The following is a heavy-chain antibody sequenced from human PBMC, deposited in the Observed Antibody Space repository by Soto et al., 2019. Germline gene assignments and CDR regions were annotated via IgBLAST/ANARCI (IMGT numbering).Heavy chain of an antibody. J-gene: IGHJ6*02. CDR1: GASISSPSYY. D-gene: IGHD3-10*01. V-gene: IGHV4-39*01. CDR3: ATFGKLRYYYYGLDV. CDR2: VYYSGST. Sequence: TSETLSLTCTFSGASISSPSYYWGWIRQPPGKGLEWIGTVYYSGSTYNNPSLKSRVTISVDTSKNQFSLKLNSVTAADTAVYYCATFGKLRYYYYGLDVWGQGTAVTVSS.